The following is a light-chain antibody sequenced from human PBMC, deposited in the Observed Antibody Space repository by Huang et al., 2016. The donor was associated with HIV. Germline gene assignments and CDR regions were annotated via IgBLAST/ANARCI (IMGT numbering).Light chain of an antibody. Sequence: DIQMTQSPSSLSASVGDRVTITCQASQDIGKDLNWYQQKPGQVPKLLIFDASNLETGVPSRFSGSGPGTDFTFTITTLQPEDIATYYCQHYDSLPPWTFGQGTRVQI. V-gene: IGKV1-33*01. CDR2: DAS. CDR1: QDIGKD. CDR3: QHYDSLPPWT. J-gene: IGKJ1*01.